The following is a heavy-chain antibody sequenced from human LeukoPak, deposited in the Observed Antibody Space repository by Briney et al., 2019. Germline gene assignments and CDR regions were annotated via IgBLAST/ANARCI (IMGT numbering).Heavy chain of an antibody. V-gene: IGHV3-30*03. J-gene: IGHJ6*02. CDR2: ISYDGSNK. CDR1: GFTFSSYG. Sequence: GGSLRLSCAASGFTFSSYGMHWVRQAPGKGLEWVAVISYDGSNKYYADSVKGRFTISRDNARNSLYLQMNSLRAEDTAVYYCAREGVTTRHGTDVRGQGTTVTVSS. D-gene: IGHD4-17*01. CDR3: AREGVTTRHGTDV.